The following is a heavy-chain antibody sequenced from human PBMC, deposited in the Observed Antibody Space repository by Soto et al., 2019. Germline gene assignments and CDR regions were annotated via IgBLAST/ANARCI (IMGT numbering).Heavy chain of an antibody. CDR2: IYYSGST. V-gene: IGHV4-30-4*01. Sequence: QVQLQESGPGLVKPSQTLSLTCTVSRGSISSGDHYWTWLRQPPGKGLEWIGYIYYSGSTYYNPSLKSRDAISVDTSKNQFSLTLTSVTAADTAVYYCVREEALIVVPTGGIDYSFDYWGQGTLVTVSS. CDR3: VREEALIVVPTGGIDYSFDY. J-gene: IGHJ4*02. D-gene: IGHD3-22*01. CDR1: RGSISSGDHY.